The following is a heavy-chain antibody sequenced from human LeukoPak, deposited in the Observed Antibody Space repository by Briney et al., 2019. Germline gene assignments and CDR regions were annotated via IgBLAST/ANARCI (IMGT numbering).Heavy chain of an antibody. CDR1: GFTFSSYI. J-gene: IGHJ4*02. D-gene: IGHD5-18*01. CDR2: ISSSSNHI. CDR3: ARDYRGYSYGLDY. V-gene: IGHV3-21*01. Sequence: GGSLRLSCAASGFTFSSYIMNWVRQAPGKGLEWVSSISSSSNHIYYADSMKGRFTISRDNSKNTLYLQMNSLRAEDTAVYYCARDYRGYSYGLDYWGQGTLVTVSS.